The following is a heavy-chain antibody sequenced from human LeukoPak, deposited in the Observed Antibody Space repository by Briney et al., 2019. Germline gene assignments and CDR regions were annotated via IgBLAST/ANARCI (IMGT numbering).Heavy chain of an antibody. V-gene: IGHV1-24*01. CDR3: ATGPSRHWVVVPDS. D-gene: IGHD2-15*01. CDR2: FDPDDSET. J-gene: IGHJ4*02. CDR1: GYTLTELS. Sequence: ASVKVSCKVSGYTLTELSMHWVRHSPERGLEWMGGFDPDDSETIYAQKFQGRVTMTEDTSTDTAYMELSSLRSEDTAVYYCATGPSRHWVVVPDSWGQGTLVTVSS.